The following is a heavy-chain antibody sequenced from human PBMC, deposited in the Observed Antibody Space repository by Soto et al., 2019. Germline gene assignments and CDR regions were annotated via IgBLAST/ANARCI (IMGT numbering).Heavy chain of an antibody. CDR2: IYYSGST. J-gene: IGHJ5*02. D-gene: IGHD3-10*01. V-gene: IGHV4-31*03. CDR1: GGSINTPGYY. CDR3: AGGGPFYFGSGTYSTPYLFNL. Sequence: PSETLSLTCSVSGGSINTPGYYWNWIRQHPGGGLEWIGYIYYSGSTYYNPSLQSRVTISLDTSQNHFSLKLTSVTAADTAVYFCAGGGPFYFGSGTYSTPYLFNLWGQGTLVTVSS.